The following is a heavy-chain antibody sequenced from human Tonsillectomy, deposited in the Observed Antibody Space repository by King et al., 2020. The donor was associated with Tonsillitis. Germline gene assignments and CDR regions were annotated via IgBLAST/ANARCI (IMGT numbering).Heavy chain of an antibody. V-gene: IGHV3-33*01. CDR3: ARDACGGDCYFFDY. CDR1: GFTFSTYG. J-gene: IGHJ4*02. Sequence: VQLVESGGGVVQPGRSLRLSCAASGFTFSTYGMHWVRQAPGKGLEGVAVIGYDGSNKDYSDSVKGRFTISRDNSKNMLYLQLSSLRAEDTAVYYCARDACGGDCYFFDYWGQGTLVTVSS. D-gene: IGHD2-21*01. CDR2: IGYDGSNK.